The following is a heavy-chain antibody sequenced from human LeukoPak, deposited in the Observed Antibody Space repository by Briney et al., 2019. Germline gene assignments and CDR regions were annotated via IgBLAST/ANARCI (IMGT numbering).Heavy chain of an antibody. CDR2: ISSSSSYI. CDR3: AKERGYSYAN. CDR1: GFTFSSYS. V-gene: IGHV3-21*04. D-gene: IGHD5-18*01. Sequence: SGGSLRLSCAASGFTFSSYSMNWVRQAPGKGLEWVSSISSSSSYIYYADSVKGRFTISRDNSKNTLYLQMNSLRAEDTAVYYCAKERGYSYANWGQGTLVTVSS. J-gene: IGHJ4*02.